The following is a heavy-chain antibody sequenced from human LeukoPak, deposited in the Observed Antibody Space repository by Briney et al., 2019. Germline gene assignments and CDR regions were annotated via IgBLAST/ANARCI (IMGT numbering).Heavy chain of an antibody. CDR1: GGSISSSSYY. D-gene: IGHD3-9*01. Sequence: KPSETLSLTCTVSGGSISSSSYYWGWIRQPPGKGLEWIGSIFYSGNTYYNPSLKSRVTISVDTSKNQFSLKLSSVTAADTAVYYCARLHLTGYHFDAFDIWGQGTMVTVSS. V-gene: IGHV4-39*01. CDR3: ARLHLTGYHFDAFDI. J-gene: IGHJ3*02. CDR2: IFYSGNT.